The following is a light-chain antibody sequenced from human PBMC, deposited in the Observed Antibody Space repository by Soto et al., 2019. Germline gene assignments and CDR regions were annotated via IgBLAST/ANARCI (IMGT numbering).Light chain of an antibody. CDR2: DAS. CDR1: QSVSNY. J-gene: IGKJ2*01. Sequence: EIVLTQSPATLSLSPGERATLSCRASQSVSNYLAWYQQKPGQAPSLLLYDASDRVTGVPARFSGSGSGTDFTLTISSLEPEDFAVYYCQQRSNWPPYTFGQGTKLEIK. V-gene: IGKV3-11*01. CDR3: QQRSNWPPYT.